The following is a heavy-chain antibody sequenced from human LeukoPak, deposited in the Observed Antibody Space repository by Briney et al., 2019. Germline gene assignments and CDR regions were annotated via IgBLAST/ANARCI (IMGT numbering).Heavy chain of an antibody. V-gene: IGHV1-69*05. CDR1: GGTFNSYA. J-gene: IGHJ4*02. CDR3: ARGHDVYSSGWYKFDY. Sequence: SVKVSCKASGGTFNSYAISWVRQAPGQGLEWMGRIIPIFGTANYAQKFQGRVTITTDESTSTAYMELSSLRSEDTAVYYCARGHDVYSSGWYKFDYWGQGTLVTVSS. CDR2: IIPIFGTA. D-gene: IGHD6-19*01.